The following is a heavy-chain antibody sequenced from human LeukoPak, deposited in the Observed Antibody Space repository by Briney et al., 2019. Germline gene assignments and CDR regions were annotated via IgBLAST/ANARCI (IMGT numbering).Heavy chain of an antibody. Sequence: GGSLRLSCAAPGFTFSSYAMSWVRQAPGKGLEWVSAISGSGGSTYYADSVKGRFTISRDNSKNTLYLQMNSLRAEDTAVYYCAKDNYYDSSGYYAFDIWGQGTMVTVSS. V-gene: IGHV3-23*01. CDR1: GFTFSSYA. D-gene: IGHD3-22*01. CDR2: ISGSGGST. J-gene: IGHJ3*02. CDR3: AKDNYYDSSGYYAFDI.